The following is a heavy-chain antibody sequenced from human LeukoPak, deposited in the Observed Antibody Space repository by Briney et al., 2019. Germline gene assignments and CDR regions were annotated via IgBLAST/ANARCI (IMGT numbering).Heavy chain of an antibody. V-gene: IGHV3-30*02. CDR3: AKDPQWLRLGGRDDYYYMDV. D-gene: IGHD5-12*01. CDR1: GFTFSSYG. J-gene: IGHJ6*03. Sequence: GGSLRLSCAASGFTFSSYGMYWVRQAPGKGLEWVAFIRFDGSNKYYANSVKGRFTISRDNSNNTLYLQMNSLRAEDTAVYYCAKDPQWLRLGGRDDYYYMDVWGKGTTVTVSS. CDR2: IRFDGSNK.